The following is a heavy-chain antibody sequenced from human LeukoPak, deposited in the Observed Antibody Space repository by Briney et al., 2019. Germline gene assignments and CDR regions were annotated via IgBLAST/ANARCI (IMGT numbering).Heavy chain of an antibody. CDR2: IRYDGSNK. D-gene: IGHD1-26*01. CDR3: AKSGGIVGATNWFDP. Sequence: PGGSLRLSCAASGFTFSSYGMHWVRQAPGKGLEWVAFIRYDGSNKYYADSVKGRFTISRDNSKNTLYLQMNSLRAEDTAVYYCAKSGGIVGATNWFDPWGQGTLVTVSS. V-gene: IGHV3-30*02. CDR1: GFTFSSYG. J-gene: IGHJ5*02.